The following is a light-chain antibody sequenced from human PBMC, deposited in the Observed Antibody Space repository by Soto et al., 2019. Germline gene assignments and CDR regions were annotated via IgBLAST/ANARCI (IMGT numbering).Light chain of an antibody. Sequence: QSVLTQPPSVSAAPGQKVTISCSGNRSNVGDNYVSWYQQLPGTAPNLLIYDNIKRPSGIPDRFSGSKSGTSATLDITGVQTGDEADYYCGSWDSSLSAYVFGTGTKLTVL. CDR2: DNI. CDR1: RSNVGDNY. J-gene: IGLJ1*01. V-gene: IGLV1-51*01. CDR3: GSWDSSLSAYV.